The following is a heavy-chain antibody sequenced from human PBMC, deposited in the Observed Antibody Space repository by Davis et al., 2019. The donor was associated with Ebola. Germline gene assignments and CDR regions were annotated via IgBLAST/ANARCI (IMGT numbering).Heavy chain of an antibody. V-gene: IGHV3-74*01. J-gene: IGHJ6*02. Sequence: GESLKISCAASGFTFSSYWMHWVRQAPGKGLVWVSRINSDGSSTSYADSVKGRFTISRDNAKNTLYLQMNSLRAEDTAVYYCASLGDYYDSSGYTYYYGMDVWGQGTTVTVSS. CDR3: ASLGDYYDSSGYTYYYGMDV. CDR1: GFTFSSYW. D-gene: IGHD3-22*01. CDR2: INSDGSST.